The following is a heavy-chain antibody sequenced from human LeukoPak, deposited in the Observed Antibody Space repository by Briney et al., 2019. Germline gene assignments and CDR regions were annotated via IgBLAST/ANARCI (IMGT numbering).Heavy chain of an antibody. J-gene: IGHJ3*02. D-gene: IGHD3-3*01. V-gene: IGHV4-59*01. CDR3: ARITLGIFGSLRAFDI. Sequence: SETLSLTCTVSGGSISSYYWSWIRQPPGKGLEWIGYIYYSGSTNYNPSLKSRVTISVDTSKNQFSLKLSSVTAADTAVYYCARITLGIFGSLRAFDIWGQGTMVTVSS. CDR1: GGSISSYY. CDR2: IYYSGST.